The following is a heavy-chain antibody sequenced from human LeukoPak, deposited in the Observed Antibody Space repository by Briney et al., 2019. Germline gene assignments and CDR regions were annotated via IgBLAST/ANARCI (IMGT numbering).Heavy chain of an antibody. CDR1: GDSISSDNYY. J-gene: IGHJ3*02. V-gene: IGHV4-30-4*01. CDR3: ARTGADYDAFDI. CDR2: IYYSGST. D-gene: IGHD4-11*01. Sequence: SETLSLTCTVSGDSISSDNYYWNWIRQPPGKGLEWIGYIYYSGSTYYNPSLKSRITISVDTSKNQFSLKLSSVTAADTAVYYCARTGADYDAFDIWGQGTMVTVSS.